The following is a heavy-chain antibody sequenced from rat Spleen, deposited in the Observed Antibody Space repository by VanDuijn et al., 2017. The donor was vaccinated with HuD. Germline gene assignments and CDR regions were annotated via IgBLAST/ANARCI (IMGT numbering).Heavy chain of an antibody. V-gene: IGHV5-7*01. CDR3: ARPSYGYPFAY. CDR2: ITYDGSST. CDR1: GFTFSDYN. Sequence: EVQLVESGGGLVQPGRSLKLSCAASGFTFSDYNMAWVRQAPKKGLEWAATITYDGSSTYYRDSVKGRFTISRDNANSTLYLQMDSLRSEDTATYYCARPSYGYPFAYWGQGTLVTVSS. D-gene: IGHD1-7*01. J-gene: IGHJ3*01.